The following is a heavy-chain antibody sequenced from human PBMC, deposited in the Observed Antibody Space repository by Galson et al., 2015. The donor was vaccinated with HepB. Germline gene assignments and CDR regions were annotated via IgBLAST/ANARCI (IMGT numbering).Heavy chain of an antibody. CDR1: GFTFDAYA. CDR2: ISGSGGST. Sequence: SLRLSCAASGFTFDAYAMSWVRQAPGKGLEWVSAISGSGGSTYYADSVKGRFTISRDNSKNTLYLQMNSLRAEDTAVYYCAKVALPSVFVVVPAAIRSWGQGTPVTVSS. CDR3: AKVALPSVFVVVPAAIRS. J-gene: IGHJ5*02. V-gene: IGHV3-23*01. D-gene: IGHD2-2*02.